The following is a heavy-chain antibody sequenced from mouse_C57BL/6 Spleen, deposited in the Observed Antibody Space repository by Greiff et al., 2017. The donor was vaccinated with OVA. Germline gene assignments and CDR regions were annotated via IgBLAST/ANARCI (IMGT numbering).Heavy chain of an antibody. CDR3: ARPTTVVAEGASRDY. Sequence: VQLQQSGPELVKPGASVKISCKASGYAFSSSWMNWVKQRPGKGLEWIGRISPGDGDTYYNGKFKGQATLTADKSSSTAYMQLSSLTSEDSAVYMCARPTTVVAEGASRDYWGQGTSVTVSS. CDR2: ISPGDGDT. CDR1: GYAFSSSW. D-gene: IGHD1-1*01. V-gene: IGHV1-82*01. J-gene: IGHJ4*01.